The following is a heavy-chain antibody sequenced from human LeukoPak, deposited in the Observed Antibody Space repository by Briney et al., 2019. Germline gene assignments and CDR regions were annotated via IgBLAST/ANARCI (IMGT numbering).Heavy chain of an antibody. CDR2: IHPGDSDT. D-gene: IGHD1-26*01. J-gene: IGHJ3*02. V-gene: IGHV5-51*01. CDR1: GYSFTSYW. CDR3: ARLVGGSALTGGAFDI. Sequence: GESLKISCKGSGYSFTSYWIGWVRHMPGKGLEWMGIIHPGDSDTRYSPSFPGQATISADKSISTAYLQWSSLKASDTAMYYCARLVGGSALTGGAFDIWGQGTMVTVSS.